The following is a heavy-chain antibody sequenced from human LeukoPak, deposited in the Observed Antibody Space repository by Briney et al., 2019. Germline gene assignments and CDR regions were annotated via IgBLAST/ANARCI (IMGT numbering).Heavy chain of an antibody. Sequence: GGSLRLSCAASGFTFSSYAMSWVRQAPGKGLEWVSAIGGSGGSTYYADSVKGRFTISRDNSKNTLYLQMNSLRAEDTAVYYCAKGDYGDYVGWFDPWRQGTLVSVCS. CDR3: AKGDYGDYVGWFDP. CDR1: GFTFSSYA. D-gene: IGHD4-17*01. J-gene: IGHJ5*02. CDR2: IGGSGGST. V-gene: IGHV3-23*01.